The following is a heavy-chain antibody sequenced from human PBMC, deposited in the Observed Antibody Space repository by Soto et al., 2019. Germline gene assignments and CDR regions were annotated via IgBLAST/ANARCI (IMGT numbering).Heavy chain of an antibody. CDR1: GFSLSTYA. Sequence: GGSLRLSCAASGFSLSTYAVSWVRQAPGKGLEWVSVISSSGGSTSYADSVKGRFTISRDTSKNTLFLQMNSLRAEDTAVYYCSKSAGSSSWFFAMDYWGHGTLVTVSS. CDR3: SKSAGSSSWFFAMDY. V-gene: IGHV3-23*01. CDR2: ISSSGGST. D-gene: IGHD6-13*01. J-gene: IGHJ4*03.